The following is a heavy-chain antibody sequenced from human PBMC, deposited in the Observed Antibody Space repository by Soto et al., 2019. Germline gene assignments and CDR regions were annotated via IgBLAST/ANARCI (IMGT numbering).Heavy chain of an antibody. Sequence: ALGARRDARGAAGVTICRGWMHRGRQNPRKGIVWVSASSGSGGSTYYADSVKGRFTISRDNSKNTLYLQMNSLRAEDTAVYYCAKVPWLGFGELFQYYFDYWGQGTLVTVSS. CDR1: GVTICRGW. CDR3: AKVPWLGFGELFQYYFDY. J-gene: IGHJ4*02. V-gene: IGHV3-23*01. D-gene: IGHD3-10*01. CDR2: SSGSGGST.